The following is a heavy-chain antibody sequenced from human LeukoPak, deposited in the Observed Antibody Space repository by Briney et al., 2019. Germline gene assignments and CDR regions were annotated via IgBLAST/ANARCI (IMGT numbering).Heavy chain of an antibody. J-gene: IGHJ5*02. CDR3: ARDGDYGDNWFDP. CDR1: GGSISSHF. CDR2: SFHSGNT. V-gene: IGHV4-59*11. D-gene: IGHD4-17*01. Sequence: PSETLSLTCTVSGGSISSHFWSWIRQPPGKGLDWIGYSFHSGNTNYNPSLKSRVTISVDTSKNQFSLKMTSVTAADTAVYYCARDGDYGDNWFDPWGQGTLVTVSS.